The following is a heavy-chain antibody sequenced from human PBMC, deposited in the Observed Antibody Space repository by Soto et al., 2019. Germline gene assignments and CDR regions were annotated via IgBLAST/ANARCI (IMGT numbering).Heavy chain of an antibody. Sequence: QVPLVQSGAEVKKPGASVKVSCKTSGYTFINYGITWVRQAPGQGLEWMGWISAYSGNTNYAQNVKGRLTMTTDTFTSTAYMELSSLTSDDTAVYYCARDQSTVTTRSYYDGMDVWGQGTTVTVSS. D-gene: IGHD4-4*01. CDR2: ISAYSGNT. V-gene: IGHV1-18*04. CDR1: GYTFINYG. CDR3: ARDQSTVTTRSYYDGMDV. J-gene: IGHJ6*02.